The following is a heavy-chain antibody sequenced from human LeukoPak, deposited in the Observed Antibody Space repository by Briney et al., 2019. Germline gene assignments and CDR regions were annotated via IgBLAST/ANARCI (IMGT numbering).Heavy chain of an antibody. CDR1: GFNFSTYA. D-gene: IGHD3-22*01. V-gene: IGHV3-23*01. CDR2: IGARYGST. J-gene: IGHJ3*01. Sequence: PGGSLRLSCAASGFNFSTYAMSWVRQAPGKGLEWVSCIGARYGSTFYADSVKGRFTISRDNSKNTLYLQMNSLRAEDTAVYYCAKDYYYDPVDAFDVWGQGTMVSVSS. CDR3: AKDYYYDPVDAFDV.